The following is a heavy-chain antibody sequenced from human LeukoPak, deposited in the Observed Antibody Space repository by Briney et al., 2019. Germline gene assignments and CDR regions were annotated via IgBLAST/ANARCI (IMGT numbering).Heavy chain of an antibody. CDR3: VREDTPATANY. V-gene: IGHV3-23*01. Sequence: GCSLRLSCAASGFNFANHAMSWVRQTPGKGLEWVSAISGGGDITYYADSVTGRITISRDNSKDTLFLQMHSLRPGDTAVYYCVREDTPATANYWGQGTLVTISS. J-gene: IGHJ4*02. CDR2: ISGGGDIT. CDR1: GFNFANHA. D-gene: IGHD2-21*02.